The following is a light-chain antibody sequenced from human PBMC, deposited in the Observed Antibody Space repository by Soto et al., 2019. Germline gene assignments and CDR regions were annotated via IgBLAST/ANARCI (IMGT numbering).Light chain of an antibody. Sequence: QSALTQPASVSGSPGQSITISCTATSSDFGDYKYVSWYQQHPGKAPKLIIYEVSNRPSGVSNRFSGSKSGNTASLTISGLQAEDEANYYCSSYTTTNTWVFGGGTKLTGL. J-gene: IGLJ3*02. CDR2: EVS. CDR1: SSDFGDYKY. CDR3: SSYTTTNTWV. V-gene: IGLV2-14*01.